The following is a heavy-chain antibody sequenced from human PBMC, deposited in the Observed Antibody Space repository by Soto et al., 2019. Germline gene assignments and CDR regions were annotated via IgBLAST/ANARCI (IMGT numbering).Heavy chain of an antibody. J-gene: IGHJ6*01. CDR2: INAYNGNT. D-gene: IGHD2-2*01. Sequence: ASVKVSCKASGYTFTSYGISWVRQAPGQGLEWMGWINAYNGNTNYAQKLQGRVTITRDTSASTFTSYMELSSLRSEDTGVYYCALEPVRHQLPPQFHLDVSGEGTTVTVSA. CDR3: ALEPVRHQLPPQFHLDV. CDR1: GYTFTSYG. V-gene: IGHV1-18*01.